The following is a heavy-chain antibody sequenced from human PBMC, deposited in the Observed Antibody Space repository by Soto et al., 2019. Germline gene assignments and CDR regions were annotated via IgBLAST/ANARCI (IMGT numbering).Heavy chain of an antibody. J-gene: IGHJ4*02. CDR2: ISYDGSNK. CDR3: AKDSGGAVVNGGYFDY. V-gene: IGHV3-30*18. CDR1: GFTFSSYG. Sequence: GGSLRLSCAASGFTFSSYGMHWVRQAPGKGLEWVAVISYDGSNKYYADSVKGRFTISRDNSKNTLYLQMNSLRAEDTAVYYFAKDSGGAVVNGGYFDYWGQGTLVNVS. D-gene: IGHD2-15*01.